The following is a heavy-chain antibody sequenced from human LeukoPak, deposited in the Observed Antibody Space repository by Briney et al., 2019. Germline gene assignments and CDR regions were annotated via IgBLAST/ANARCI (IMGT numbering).Heavy chain of an antibody. Sequence: GASVKVSCKASGYIFTNCYLHWVRQAPGQGLEWLGWINPNSGDVHYAQKFQDRVTMTRDTSISTAYMELSSLRSDDTAVYYCARAPLLDSASSSYRPCGYWGQGTLVTVSS. V-gene: IGHV1-2*02. CDR3: ARAPLLDSASSSYRPCGY. D-gene: IGHD3-22*01. CDR1: GYIFTNCY. J-gene: IGHJ4*02. CDR2: INPNSGDV.